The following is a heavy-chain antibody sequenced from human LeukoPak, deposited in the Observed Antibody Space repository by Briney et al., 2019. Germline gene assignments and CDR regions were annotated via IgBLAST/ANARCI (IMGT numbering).Heavy chain of an antibody. CDR2: INHSGST. CDR1: GGSFSGFY. CDR3: ARGGCSSTSCPRPSKRQNWFDP. Sequence: SETLSLTCAVYGGSFSGFYWSWIRQPPGKGLEWIGDINHSGSTNYNPSLKSRVTISVDTSKNQFSLKLSSVTAADTAVYYCARGGCSSTSCPRPSKRQNWFDPWGQGTLVTVSS. J-gene: IGHJ5*02. V-gene: IGHV4-34*01. D-gene: IGHD2-2*01.